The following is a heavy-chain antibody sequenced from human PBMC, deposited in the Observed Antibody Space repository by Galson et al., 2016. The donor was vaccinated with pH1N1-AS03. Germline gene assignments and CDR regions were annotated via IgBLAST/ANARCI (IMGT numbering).Heavy chain of an antibody. CDR2: ISSEVSNE. V-gene: IGHV3-30*01. CDR1: GFTLSRYA. Sequence: SLRLSCAASGFTLSRYAMHWVRQAPGKGLEWVALISSEVSNENFADSVRGRFTISRDNSKNTLHLQMNSLRPEDTAVNYCARVKSEEFYFGGEPAYYYYGMDVWGQGTTVSVSS. CDR3: ARVKSEEFYFGGEPAYYYYGMDV. D-gene: IGHD3-10*01. J-gene: IGHJ6*02.